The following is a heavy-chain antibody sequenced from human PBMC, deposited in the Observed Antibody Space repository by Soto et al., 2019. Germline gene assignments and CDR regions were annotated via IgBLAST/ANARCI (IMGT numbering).Heavy chain of an antibody. Sequence: QVQLVQSGAEVKKPGASVKVSCKASGYTFTNYYMHWVRQAPGQGLEWMGKINPSGGSTSYAQSLQGRVTMTRDTFTSTVYMELSSLRSEDTAMYYCARDSAYGDYQYLFDYWGQGTLVTVSS. V-gene: IGHV1-46*01. CDR1: GYTFTNYY. J-gene: IGHJ4*02. CDR3: ARDSAYGDYQYLFDY. CDR2: INPSGGST. D-gene: IGHD4-17*01.